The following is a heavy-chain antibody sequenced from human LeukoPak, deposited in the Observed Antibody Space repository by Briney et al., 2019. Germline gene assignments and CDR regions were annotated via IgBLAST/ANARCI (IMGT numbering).Heavy chain of an antibody. CDR1: RGSISSNNW. V-gene: IGHV4-4*02. CDR3: ARHKIWDGYGGLFDY. J-gene: IGHJ4*02. D-gene: IGHD4-23*01. Sequence: SETLSLTCAVSRGSISSNNWWSWVRQPPGKRLEWIAEIYHSGSTNYNPSLKSRVTISVDKSKNQFSLKLSSVTAADTAMYYCARHKIWDGYGGLFDYWGQGTLVTVSS. CDR2: IYHSGST.